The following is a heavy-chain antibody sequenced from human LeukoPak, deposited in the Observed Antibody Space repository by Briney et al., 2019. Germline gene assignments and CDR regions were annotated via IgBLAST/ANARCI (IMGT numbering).Heavy chain of an antibody. Sequence: GGSLRLSCAASGFTFRSYAMQWVRQAPGKGLEWVSYITYNSGTIFYADSVKGRFTISRDNAKDSLYLQMSSLRDEDTAVYYCARDSGYSYADDYWGQGTLVTVTS. V-gene: IGHV3-48*02. CDR3: ARDSGYSYADDY. D-gene: IGHD5-18*01. J-gene: IGHJ4*02. CDR1: GFTFRSYA. CDR2: ITYNSGTI.